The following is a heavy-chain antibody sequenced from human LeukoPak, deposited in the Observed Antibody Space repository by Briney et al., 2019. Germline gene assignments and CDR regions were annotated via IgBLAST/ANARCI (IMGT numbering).Heavy chain of an antibody. CDR2: IYPGDSDT. D-gene: IGHD6-25*01. J-gene: IGHJ4*02. CDR1: GYSFTSYW. Sequence: GESLKISCKGSGYSFTSYWIGWVRQMPGKGLEWMGIIYPGDSDTKYSPSFQGQVTVSADKSISTVYLQWSSLKASDTAMYCCARHREGIAASDYWGQGTLVTVSS. V-gene: IGHV5-51*01. CDR3: ARHREGIAASDY.